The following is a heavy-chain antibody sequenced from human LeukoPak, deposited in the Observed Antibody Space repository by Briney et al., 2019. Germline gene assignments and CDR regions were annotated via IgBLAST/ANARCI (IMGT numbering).Heavy chain of an antibody. CDR3: ARYQGGGWDV. J-gene: IGHJ6*02. V-gene: IGHV3-7*01. CDR2: MKQDGSEK. Sequence: GGSLRLSCAASGFTFSTYWMTWVRQAPVKGLEWVANMKQDGSEKYYVDSVKGRFTISRDNAKNSLYLQMNSLRAEDTAVYYCARYQGGGWDVWGQGTTVTVSS. D-gene: IGHD6-25*01. CDR1: GFTFSTYW.